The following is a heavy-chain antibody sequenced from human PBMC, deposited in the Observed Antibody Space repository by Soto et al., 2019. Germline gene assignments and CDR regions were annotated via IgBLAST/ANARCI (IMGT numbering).Heavy chain of an antibody. D-gene: IGHD1-26*01. J-gene: IGHJ4*02. CDR2: ITGRGDRT. V-gene: IGHV3-23*01. CDR1: GFTFSSYA. CDR3: EKGGLWDEFDC. Sequence: PGGSLRLSCAASGFTFSSYAMSWVRQAPGKGLEWVSAITGRGDRTYYADSVKGRFTISRDNSKNIVFLQMNSLRAEDTAVYYCEKGGLWDEFDCWGQGTLVTVSS.